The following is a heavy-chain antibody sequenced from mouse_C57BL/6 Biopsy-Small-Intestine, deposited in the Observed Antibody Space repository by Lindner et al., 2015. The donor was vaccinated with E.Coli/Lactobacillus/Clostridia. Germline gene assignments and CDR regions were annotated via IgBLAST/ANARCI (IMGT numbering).Heavy chain of an antibody. D-gene: IGHD1-1*01. Sequence: VQLQESGPELVKPGASVKISCKASGYSFTGYYMNWVKQSHGNILDWIGVINPNYGTTSYNQKFKGKATLTVDQSSSTAYMQLNSLTSEDSAVYYCARSGTVVAPYAMDYWGQGTSVTVSS. J-gene: IGHJ4*01. CDR2: INPNYGTT. CDR3: ARSGTVVAPYAMDY. V-gene: IGHV1-39*01. CDR1: GYSFTGYY.